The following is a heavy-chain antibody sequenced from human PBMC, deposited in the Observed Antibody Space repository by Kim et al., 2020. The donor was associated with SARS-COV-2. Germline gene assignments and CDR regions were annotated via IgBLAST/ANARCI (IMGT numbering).Heavy chain of an antibody. CDR1: GFTFSGYY. CDR3: ARTVGVGYIPTWNGNGLGF. D-gene: IGHD1-1*01. Sequence: GGSLRLSCAASGFTFSGYYMSWVRQTPGRGLEWVANINQYGSEKYYVDSVKGRFTISRDNAKNSLYLQMNSLRAEDTAVYSCARTVGVGYIPTWNGNGLGFWGLGTVVTVSS. V-gene: IGHV3-7*01. J-gene: IGHJ3*01. CDR2: INQYGSEK.